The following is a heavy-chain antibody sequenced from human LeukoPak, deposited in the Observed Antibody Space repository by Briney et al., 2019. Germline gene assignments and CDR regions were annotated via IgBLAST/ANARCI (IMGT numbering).Heavy chain of an antibody. CDR2: IYTSGST. Sequence: SETLSLTCTVSGDSISSGSYYSSWIRQPAGKGLEWIGHIYTSGSTNYNPSLKSRVTISIATSKTQFSLRLSSVTAADTAVYFCARAGTVFGVAYFDYWGQGTLVTVSS. V-gene: IGHV4-61*09. J-gene: IGHJ4*02. D-gene: IGHD3-3*01. CDR3: ARAGTVFGVAYFDY. CDR1: GDSISSGSYY.